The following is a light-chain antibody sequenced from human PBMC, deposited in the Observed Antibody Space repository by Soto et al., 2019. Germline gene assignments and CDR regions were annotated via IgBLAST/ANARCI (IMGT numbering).Light chain of an antibody. CDR2: AAS. CDR1: QSISSY. J-gene: IGKJ2*01. V-gene: IGKV1-39*01. Sequence: DIQMTQSPSSLSASVGDRVTITCRASQSISSYLNWYQQKPGKAPKLLICAASSLQSGVPSRFSGSGSGTDFTLTISSLQPEDFATYYCQQSYSTPGYTFGQGTKLEIK. CDR3: QQSYSTPGYT.